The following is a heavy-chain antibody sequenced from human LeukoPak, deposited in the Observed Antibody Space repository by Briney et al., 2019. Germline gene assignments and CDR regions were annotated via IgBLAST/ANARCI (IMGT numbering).Heavy chain of an antibody. CDR3: AKVRTPLRIVGATSGGGGEFDY. CDR1: GFTVSSNY. CDR2: ISSSGSTI. Sequence: GGSLRLSCAVSGFTVSSNYMNWVRLAPGKGLEWVSYISSSGSTIYYADSVKGRFTISRDNSKNTLYLQMNSLRAEDTAVYYCAKVRTPLRIVGATSGGGGEFDYWGQGTLVTVSS. V-gene: IGHV3-48*01. D-gene: IGHD1-26*01. J-gene: IGHJ4*02.